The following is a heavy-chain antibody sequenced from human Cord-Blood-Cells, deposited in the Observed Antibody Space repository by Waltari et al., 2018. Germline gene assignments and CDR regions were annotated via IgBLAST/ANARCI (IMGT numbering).Heavy chain of an antibody. CDR3: ARSRGGSSSGSWHYFDY. Sequence: EVQLVESGGGLVQPGGSLRLSCAASGFTVSSNYMRWVRQAHGKGLEWVSVIYSGGSTYYADSVKGRFTISRDNSKNTLYLQMNSLRAEDTAVYYCARSRGGSSSGSWHYFDYWGQGTLVTVSS. D-gene: IGHD3-10*01. V-gene: IGHV3-66*01. J-gene: IGHJ4*02. CDR1: GFTVSSNY. CDR2: IYSGGST.